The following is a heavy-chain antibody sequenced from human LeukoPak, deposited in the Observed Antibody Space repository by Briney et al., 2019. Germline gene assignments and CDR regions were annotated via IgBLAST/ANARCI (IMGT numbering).Heavy chain of an antibody. V-gene: IGHV3-23*01. D-gene: IGHD3-22*01. CDR2: ISGSGGST. Sequence: SGGSLILSCAASGFTFSSYAMSWVRQAPGKGLEWVSAISGSGGSTYYADSVKGRFTISRDNSKNTLYLQMNSLRAEDTAVYYCAKSTRYYYDSSGSDFDYWGQGTLVTVSS. CDR3: AKSTRYYYDSSGSDFDY. J-gene: IGHJ4*02. CDR1: GFTFSSYA.